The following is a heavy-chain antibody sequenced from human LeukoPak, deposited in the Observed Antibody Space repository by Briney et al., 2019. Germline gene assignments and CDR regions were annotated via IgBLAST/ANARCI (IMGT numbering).Heavy chain of an antibody. D-gene: IGHD3-9*01. J-gene: IGHJ4*02. Sequence: PSETLALTCTVSGGSISSYYWIWIRQPPGKGLEWIGYIYYSGSTNYNPSLKSRVTISVDTSNNQFSLKLSHVTAADTAVFYFGSSSSFYDILTGYYNLNAFDYWGQGTLVTVSS. CDR2: IYYSGST. V-gene: IGHV4-59*01. CDR1: GGSISSYY. CDR3: GSSSSFYDILTGYYNLNAFDY.